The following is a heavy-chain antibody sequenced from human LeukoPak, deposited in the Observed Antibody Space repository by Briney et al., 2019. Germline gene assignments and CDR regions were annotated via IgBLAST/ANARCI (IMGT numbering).Heavy chain of an antibody. CDR1: GGSISSYY. CDR2: IHTSGST. J-gene: IGHJ4*02. D-gene: IGHD3-3*01. CDR3: ARKADDFWSGPFDY. Sequence: PSETLSLSCTVSGGSISSYYWSWIRQPPGKGLEWIGYIHTSGSTKYNPSLKSRVTTSLDTSKNQFSLRLSSVTAADTALYYWARKADDFWSGPFDYWGQGTLVTVSS. V-gene: IGHV4-4*09.